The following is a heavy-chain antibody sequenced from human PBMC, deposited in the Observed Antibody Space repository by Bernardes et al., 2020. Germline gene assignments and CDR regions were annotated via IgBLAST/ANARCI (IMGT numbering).Heavy chain of an antibody. CDR3: ARVVSGPHVGADAFAV. CDR2: VNSAGTT. J-gene: IGHJ3*01. D-gene: IGHD2-21*02. Sequence: GGSLRPACAASGFTFSNYAMSWFSQTQGEGMEWNSAVNSAGTTYYSDSVRGRFTAARDNSKNTLYLQMSSLRSEDTAVYYCARVVSGPHVGADAFAVWGRGTTVTVSS. V-gene: IGHV3-23*01. CDR1: GFTFSNYA.